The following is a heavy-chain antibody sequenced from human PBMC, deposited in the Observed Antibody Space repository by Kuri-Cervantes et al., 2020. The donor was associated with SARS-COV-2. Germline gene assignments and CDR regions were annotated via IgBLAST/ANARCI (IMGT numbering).Heavy chain of an antibody. CDR1: GYTFTSYG. CDR2: ISAYNGNT. Sequence: ASVKVSCKASGYTFTSYGISWVRQAPGQGLEWMGWISAYNGNTNYAQKFQGRVTITADESTSTAYMELSSLRSEDTAVYYCARRGSGWSNWFDPWGQGTLVTVSS. CDR3: ARRGSGWSNWFDP. J-gene: IGHJ5*02. V-gene: IGHV1-18*01. D-gene: IGHD6-19*01.